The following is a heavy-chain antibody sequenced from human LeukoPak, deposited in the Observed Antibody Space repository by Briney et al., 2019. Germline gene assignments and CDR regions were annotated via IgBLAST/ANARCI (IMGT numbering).Heavy chain of an antibody. D-gene: IGHD2-15*01. CDR1: GGSISSSSYY. CDR2: IYYSGST. CDR3: ARAVVVAANAFDI. J-gene: IGHJ3*02. Sequence: SETLSLTCTVSGGSISSSSYYWGWIRLPPGKGLEWIGSIYYSGSTYYNPSLKSRVTISVDTSKNQFSLKLSSVTAADTAVYYCARAVVVAANAFDIWGQGTMVTVSS. V-gene: IGHV4-39*07.